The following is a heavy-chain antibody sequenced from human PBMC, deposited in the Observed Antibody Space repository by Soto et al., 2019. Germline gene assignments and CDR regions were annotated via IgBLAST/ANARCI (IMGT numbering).Heavy chain of an antibody. D-gene: IGHD3-10*01. CDR1: GFTVSNNY. V-gene: IGHV3-66*01. CDR2: IYSGGST. Sequence: EVQLVESGGGLVQPGGSLRLSCVVSGFTVSNNYMSWVRQAPGKGLEWVSVIYSGGSTSYINSVKGRFTISRDNSKNTAYLQMNSLRAEDTAVHYCARRDTVRGVSYWGQGTRVTVSS. J-gene: IGHJ4*02. CDR3: ARRDTVRGVSY.